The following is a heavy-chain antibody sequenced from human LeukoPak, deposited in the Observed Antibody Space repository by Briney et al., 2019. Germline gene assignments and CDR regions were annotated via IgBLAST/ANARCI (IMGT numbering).Heavy chain of an antibody. J-gene: IGHJ4*02. CDR2: IYYSGST. D-gene: IGHD5-18*01. Sequence: SETLSLTCTVSGGSISRYYWSWIRQPPGEGLEWIGYIYYSGSTNYNPPLKSRVTISVDTSKNQFSLKLSSVTAADTAVYYCARWGTTDTGYSYANFDYWGQGTLVTVSS. V-gene: IGHV4-59*08. CDR1: GGSISRYY. CDR3: ARWGTTDTGYSYANFDY.